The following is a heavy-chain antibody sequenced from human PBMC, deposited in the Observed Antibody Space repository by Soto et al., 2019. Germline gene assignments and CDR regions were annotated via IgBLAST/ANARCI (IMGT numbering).Heavy chain of an antibody. Sequence: GGSLRLSCAASGFTVSSNYMSWVRQAPGKGLEWVSVIYSGGSTYYADSVKGRFTTSRDNSKNTLYLQMNSLRAEDTAVYYCARDKRTTGYYFDYWGQGTLVTVSS. J-gene: IGHJ4*02. V-gene: IGHV3-53*01. D-gene: IGHD4-4*01. CDR2: IYSGGST. CDR1: GFTVSSNY. CDR3: ARDKRTTGYYFDY.